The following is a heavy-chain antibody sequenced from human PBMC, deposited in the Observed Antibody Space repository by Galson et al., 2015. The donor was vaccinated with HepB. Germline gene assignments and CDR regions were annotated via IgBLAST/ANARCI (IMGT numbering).Heavy chain of an antibody. J-gene: IGHJ3*02. CDR1: GFTFSSYS. V-gene: IGHV3-21*01. CDR2: ISSSSSYI. CDR3: ARADYGDYGAFDI. Sequence: SLRLSCAASGFTFSSYSMNWVRQAPGKGLEWVSSISSSSSYIYYADSVKGRFTISRDNAKNSLYLQMNSLRAEDTAVYYCARADYGDYGAFDIWGQGTMVTVSS. D-gene: IGHD4-17*01.